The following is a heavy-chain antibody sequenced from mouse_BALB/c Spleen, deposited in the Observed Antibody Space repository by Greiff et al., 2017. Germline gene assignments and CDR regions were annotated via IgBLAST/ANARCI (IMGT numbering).Heavy chain of an antibody. Sequence: VAPSQSLSITCTVSGFSLTSYGVHWVRQPPGKGLEWLGVIWAGGSTNYNSALMSRLSISKDNSKSQVFLKMNSLQTDDTAMYYCARGDGYYDWFAYWGQGTLVTVSA. CDR1: GFSLTSYG. D-gene: IGHD2-3*01. CDR2: IWAGGST. J-gene: IGHJ3*01. V-gene: IGHV2-9*02. CDR3: ARGDGYYDWFAY.